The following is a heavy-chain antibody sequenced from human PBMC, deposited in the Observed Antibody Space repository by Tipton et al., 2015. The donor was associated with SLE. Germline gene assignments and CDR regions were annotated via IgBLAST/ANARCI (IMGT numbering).Heavy chain of an antibody. CDR2: INHSGST. V-gene: IGHV4-34*01. J-gene: IGHJ5*02. Sequence: TLSLTCAVYGGSFSGYYWSWIRQPPGKGLEWIGEINHSGSTNYNPSLKSRVTISVDRSKNQFSLKLSSVTAADTAVYYCARSPYYYGSGSYYNVDWFDPWGQGTLVTVSS. CDR3: ARSPYYYGSGSYYNVDWFDP. CDR1: GGSFSGYY. D-gene: IGHD3-10*01.